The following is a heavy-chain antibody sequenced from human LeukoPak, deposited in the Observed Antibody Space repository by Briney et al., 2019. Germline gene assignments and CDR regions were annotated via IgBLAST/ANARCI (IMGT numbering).Heavy chain of an antibody. Sequence: GGSLRLSCAASEFSFSDYYMNWIRQAPGKGLEWVSSISSTGSYIKYVDSVKGRFTISRDNAKNSLYLQMNRLRAEDTAVYYCARRGNSGNWEYFDYWGQGALVTVSS. CDR1: EFSFSDYY. CDR3: ARRGNSGNWEYFDY. CDR2: ISSTGSYI. D-gene: IGHD5-12*01. V-gene: IGHV3-11*03. J-gene: IGHJ4*02.